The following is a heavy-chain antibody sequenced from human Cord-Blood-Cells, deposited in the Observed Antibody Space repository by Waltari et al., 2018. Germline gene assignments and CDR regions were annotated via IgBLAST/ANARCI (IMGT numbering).Heavy chain of an antibody. CDR3: ARGGGYCSSTSCYAFDI. Sequence: QVQLQESGPGLVKPSETLSLTCTVSGGSISSYYWSWIRQPPGKGLEWIGYIYYSGSTNYNPSLKSRGTISVDTSKHQFSLKRSSVTAAATAVYYCARGGGYCSSTSCYAFDIWGQGTMVTVSS. J-gene: IGHJ3*02. CDR1: GGSISSYY. CDR2: IYYSGST. D-gene: IGHD2-2*01. V-gene: IGHV4-59*01.